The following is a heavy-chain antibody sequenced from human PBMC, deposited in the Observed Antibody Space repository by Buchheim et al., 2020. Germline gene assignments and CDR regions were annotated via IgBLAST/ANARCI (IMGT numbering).Heavy chain of an antibody. CDR1: GFTFSSYA. D-gene: IGHD6-19*01. J-gene: IGHJ6*02. V-gene: IGHV3-23*01. Sequence: EVQLLESGGGLVQPGGSLRLSCAASGFTFSSYAMSWVRQAPGKGLEWVSAISGSGGSTYYADSVKGRFTISRANSKNTLFLQMNSLRAEDTAVYYCAKLAVAGTYYYYYGMDVWGQGTT. CDR2: ISGSGGST. CDR3: AKLAVAGTYYYYYGMDV.